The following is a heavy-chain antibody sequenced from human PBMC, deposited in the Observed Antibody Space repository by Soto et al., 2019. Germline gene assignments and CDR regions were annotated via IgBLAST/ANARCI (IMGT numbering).Heavy chain of an antibody. CDR2: IIPILGIA. J-gene: IGHJ5*02. CDR3: ARDGNSGPNH. Sequence: GPSVKVSCKASGYTFTSYYMHWVRQAPGQGLEWMGIIIPILGIANYAQKFQGRVTITADKSTSTAYMELSSLRAEDTAVYYCARDGNSGPNHWGQGTLVTVSS. D-gene: IGHD5-12*01. CDR1: GYTFTSYY. V-gene: IGHV1-69*04.